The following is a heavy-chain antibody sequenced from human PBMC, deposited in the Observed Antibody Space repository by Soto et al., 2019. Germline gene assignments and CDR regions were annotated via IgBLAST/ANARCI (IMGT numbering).Heavy chain of an antibody. CDR1: GFTFSSYA. V-gene: IGHV3-30-3*01. J-gene: IGHJ6*02. Sequence: QVQLVESGGGVVQPGRSLRLSCAASGFTFSSYAMHWVRQAPGKGLEWVXVISYDGSNKYYADSVKGRFTISRDNSKXXXXXXXXXXXXXXXXXXXXXXXXXXXXXXXXYGMDVWGQGTTVTVSS. CDR3: XXXXXXXXXXXXYGMDV. CDR2: ISYDGSNK.